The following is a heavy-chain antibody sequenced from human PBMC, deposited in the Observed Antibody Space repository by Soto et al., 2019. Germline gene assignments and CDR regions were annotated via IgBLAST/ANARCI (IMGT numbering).Heavy chain of an antibody. V-gene: IGHV3-21*01. Sequence: LRLSFAASGFTFSSYSMNWVRQAPGKGLEWVSSISSSSSYIYYADSVKGRFTISRDNAKNSLYLQMNSLRAEDTAVYYCARGGYYYDSSGYYLDYWGQGTLVTVSS. J-gene: IGHJ4*02. CDR3: ARGGYYYDSSGYYLDY. CDR2: ISSSSSYI. CDR1: GFTFSSYS. D-gene: IGHD3-22*01.